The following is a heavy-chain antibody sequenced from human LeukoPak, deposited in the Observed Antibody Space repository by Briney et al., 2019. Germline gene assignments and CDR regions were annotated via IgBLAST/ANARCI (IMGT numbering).Heavy chain of an antibody. V-gene: IGHV4-34*01. Sequence: SETLSLTCAVYGGSFSGYYWSWIRQPPGKGLEWIGKINHSGSTNYNPSLKSRVTISVDTSKNQFSLKLSSVTAADTAVYYCARGRVRRGELPHFDYWGQGTLVTVSS. CDR3: ARGRVRRGELPHFDY. CDR1: GGSFSGYY. D-gene: IGHD1-26*01. J-gene: IGHJ4*02. CDR2: INHSGST.